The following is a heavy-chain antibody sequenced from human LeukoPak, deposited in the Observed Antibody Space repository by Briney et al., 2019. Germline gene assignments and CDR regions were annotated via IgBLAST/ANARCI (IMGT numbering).Heavy chain of an antibody. V-gene: IGHV1-2*02. D-gene: IGHD3-22*01. CDR1: GYTFTGYY. CDR3: ARVKRYYYDSSGYYCDY. Sequence: ASVKVSCKASGYTFTGYYMHWVRQAPGQGLEWMGWINPNSGGTNYAQKFQGRVTMTRDTSISTAYMELSRLRSDDTAVYYCARVKRYYYDSSGYYCDYWGQGTLVTVSS. J-gene: IGHJ4*02. CDR2: INPNSGGT.